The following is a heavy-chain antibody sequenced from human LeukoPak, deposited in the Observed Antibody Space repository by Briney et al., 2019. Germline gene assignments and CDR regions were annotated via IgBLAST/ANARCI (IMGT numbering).Heavy chain of an antibody. Sequence: PSETLSLTCTVSGYSISSGYYWGWIRQPPGKGLEWIGSIYHSGSTYYNPSLKSRVTIPVDTSKNQFSLKLSSVTAADTAVYYCASQDIVVGPFDYWGQGTLVTVSS. V-gene: IGHV4-38-2*02. D-gene: IGHD2-2*01. CDR2: IYHSGST. CDR3: ASQDIVVGPFDY. J-gene: IGHJ4*02. CDR1: GYSISSGYY.